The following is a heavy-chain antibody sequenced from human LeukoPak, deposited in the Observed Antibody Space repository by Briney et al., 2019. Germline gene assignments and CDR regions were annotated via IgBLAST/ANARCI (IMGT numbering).Heavy chain of an antibody. CDR1: GFTVSSTH. CDR3: GRVGGRSKAAKGDAFDI. CDR2: TYTGGNS. V-gene: IGHV3-53*01. J-gene: IGHJ3*02. Sequence: GGSLRLSCEASGFTVSSTHMVWVRQAPGKGLEWVSVTYTGGNSYYAGSVQGRFIISRDISKNTLYLQMNNLRAEDSALYYCGRVGGRSKAAKGDAFDIWGQGTMVTVSS. D-gene: IGHD6-6*01.